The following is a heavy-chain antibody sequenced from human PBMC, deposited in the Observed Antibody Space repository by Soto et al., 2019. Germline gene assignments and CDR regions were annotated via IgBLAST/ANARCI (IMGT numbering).Heavy chain of an antibody. V-gene: IGHV4-34*01. J-gene: IGHJ4*02. CDR2: INHSGST. D-gene: IGHD3-22*01. CDR1: GGSFSGYY. Sequence: KPGETLSLTCAVYGGSFSGYYWSWIRQPPGKGLEWIGEINHSGSTNYNPSLKSRVTISVDTSKNQFSLKLSSVTAADTAVYYCARHRGVDSSGFYYFDYWGQGTLVTVSS. CDR3: ARHRGVDSSGFYYFDY.